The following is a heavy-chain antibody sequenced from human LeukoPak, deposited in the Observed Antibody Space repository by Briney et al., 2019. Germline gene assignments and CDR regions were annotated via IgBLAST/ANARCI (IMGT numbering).Heavy chain of an antibody. CDR2: ISDNSGTI. V-gene: IGHV3-48*01. Sequence: GGSLRLSCAASGFTFNTYSMNWVRQAPGKGLEWVSYISDNSGTIYYADSVKGRFTISRDNARNSLYLQMNSLRAEDTAVYYCARGPYGDYVDALDYWGQGTLVTVSS. CDR3: ARGPYGDYVDALDY. CDR1: GFTFNTYS. D-gene: IGHD4-17*01. J-gene: IGHJ4*02.